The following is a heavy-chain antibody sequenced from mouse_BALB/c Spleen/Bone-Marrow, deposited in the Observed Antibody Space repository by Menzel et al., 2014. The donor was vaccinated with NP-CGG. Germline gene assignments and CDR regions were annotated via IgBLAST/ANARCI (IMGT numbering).Heavy chain of an antibody. CDR1: GFSLTNYG. D-gene: IGHD1-2*01. Sequence: QVQLQQSGPGLVQPSQSLSITCTVSGFSLTNYGVHWVRQSPGKGLEWLGVIWSGGSTDYNAAFISRLIISKDNSKSQVFFKMNSLQANGTAIYYCARRGGTTAPFAYWGQGTLVTVSA. CDR2: IWSGGST. V-gene: IGHV2-2*02. CDR3: ARRGGTTAPFAY. J-gene: IGHJ3*01.